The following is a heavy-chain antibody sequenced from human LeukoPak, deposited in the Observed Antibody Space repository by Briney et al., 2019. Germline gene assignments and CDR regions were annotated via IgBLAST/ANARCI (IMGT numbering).Heavy chain of an antibody. D-gene: IGHD2-2*01. J-gene: IGHJ5*02. V-gene: IGHV7-4-1*02. CDR3: ARGSPLVVPAAIGWFDP. CDR1: GYTLTSYA. CDR2: INTNTGNP. Sequence: ASVKVSCKASGYTLTSYAMNWVRQAPGQGPEWMGWINTNTGNPTYAQGFTGRFVFSLDTSVSTAYLQISSLKAEDTAVYYCARGSPLVVPAAIGWFDPWGQGTLVTVSS.